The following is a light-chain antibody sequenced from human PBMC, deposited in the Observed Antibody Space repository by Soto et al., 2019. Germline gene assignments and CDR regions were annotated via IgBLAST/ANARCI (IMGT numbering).Light chain of an antibody. CDR2: DAS. J-gene: IGKJ5*01. CDR3: QQYDNLPIT. V-gene: IGKV1-33*01. CDR1: QDISNY. Sequence: DIQMTQSPSSLSASVGDRVTITCQASQDISNYLNWYQQKPGKAPKLLIYDASNLETGVPPRFSGSESGTDFTFTISSLQPEDIATYYCQQYDNLPITFGQGTRLEMK.